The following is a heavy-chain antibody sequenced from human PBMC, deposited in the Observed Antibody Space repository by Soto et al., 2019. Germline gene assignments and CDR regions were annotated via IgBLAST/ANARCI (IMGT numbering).Heavy chain of an antibody. D-gene: IGHD6-19*01. Sequence: QVQLVESGGGVVQPGRSLRLSCAASGFTFSSYAMHWVRQTPGKGLEWVAVISYDGSNKYYADCVKGRFTISRDNSKNTLYLQMNSLRAEDTAVYYCARERAKQWLATGWFDPWGQGTLVTAS. CDR1: GFTFSSYA. CDR3: ARERAKQWLATGWFDP. J-gene: IGHJ5*02. CDR2: ISYDGSNK. V-gene: IGHV3-30-3*01.